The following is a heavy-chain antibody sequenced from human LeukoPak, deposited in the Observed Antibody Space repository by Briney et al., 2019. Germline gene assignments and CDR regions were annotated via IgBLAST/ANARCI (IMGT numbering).Heavy chain of an antibody. CDR1: GFTFSSYT. CDR3: ARDSYSGSYLFDY. D-gene: IGHD1-26*01. CDR2: IGTSSTTI. J-gene: IGHJ4*02. Sequence: PGGSLRLSCAASGFTFSSYTMNWVRQPPGKGLEWVSNIGTSSTTIYYADSVKGRFTISRDNAKNSLYLQMNSLRAEDTAVYYCARDSYSGSYLFDYWGQGTLVTVSS. V-gene: IGHV3-48*01.